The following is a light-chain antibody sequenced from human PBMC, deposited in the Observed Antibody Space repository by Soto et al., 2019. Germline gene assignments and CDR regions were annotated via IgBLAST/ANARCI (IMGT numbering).Light chain of an antibody. CDR3: SSYTSRSTLV. Sequence: QSVLTQPPSASGSPGQSVTISCTGTSSDVGGYNYVSWHQQHPGKAPKLIIYDVTKRPSGVPDRFSGSKSGYTASLTVSGLQAEDEADYYCSSYTSRSTLVFGGGTKVTVL. CDR2: DVT. J-gene: IGLJ2*01. CDR1: SSDVGGYNY. V-gene: IGLV2-8*01.